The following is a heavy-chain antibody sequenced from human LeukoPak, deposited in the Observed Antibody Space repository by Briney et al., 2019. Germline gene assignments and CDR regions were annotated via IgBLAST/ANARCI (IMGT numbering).Heavy chain of an antibody. D-gene: IGHD6-13*01. CDR1: GFSFNYYW. CDR3: ARDRRILGAAGTALDS. J-gene: IGHJ4*02. CDR2: TKHDGGEK. Sequence: GGSLRLSCAAAGFSFNYYWMTWVRQAPGKGLEWVANTKHDGGEKYYVDSVKGRFTISRDNANNSIYLQMNSLRAEDAAIYYCARDRRILGAAGTALDSWGQGTLVTVSS. V-gene: IGHV3-7*03.